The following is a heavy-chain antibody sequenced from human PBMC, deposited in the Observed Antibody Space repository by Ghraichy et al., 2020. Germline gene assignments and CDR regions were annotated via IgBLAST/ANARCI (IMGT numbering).Heavy chain of an antibody. D-gene: IGHD3-22*01. CDR3: ARDSPMYYYDSSGYHFWWYDR. V-gene: IGHV1-69*04. J-gene: IGHJ5*02. Sequence: SVKVSCKASGGTFSSYAISWVRQAPGQGLEWMGRIIPILDITNYAQRFQGRVTITADKSTSTAYMELSSLRSEDTAVYYCARDSPMYYYDSSGYHFWWYDRWGQGTLITGSS. CDR1: GGTFSSYA. CDR2: IIPILDIT.